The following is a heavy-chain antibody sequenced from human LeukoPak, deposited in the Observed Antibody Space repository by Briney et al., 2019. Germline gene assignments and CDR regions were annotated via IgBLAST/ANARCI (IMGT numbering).Heavy chain of an antibody. D-gene: IGHD2-2*01. Sequence: GGSLRLSCAASGFTFSDYYMSWIRQAPGKGLEWVSYISSSGSTIYYADSVKGRFTISRDNAKNSLYLQMNSLRAEDTAVYYCARSGYCSSTSCRPDAFDIWGQGTMVTVSS. CDR1: GFTFSDYY. V-gene: IGHV3-11*04. J-gene: IGHJ3*02. CDR2: ISSSGSTI. CDR3: ARSGYCSSTSCRPDAFDI.